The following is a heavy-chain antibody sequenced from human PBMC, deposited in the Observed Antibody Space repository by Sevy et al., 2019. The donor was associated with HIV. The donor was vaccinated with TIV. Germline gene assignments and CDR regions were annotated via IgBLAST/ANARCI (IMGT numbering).Heavy chain of an antibody. CDR3: TTDKIGYRSGGSCYYYYYYGMDV. CDR2: IKSKTDGGTT. D-gene: IGHD2-15*01. J-gene: IGHJ6*02. CDR1: GFTFSNAW. V-gene: IGHV3-15*01. Sequence: GGSLRLSCAASGFTFSNAWMSWVRQAPGKGLEWVGRIKSKTDGGTTDYAAPVKGRFTISRDDSKNTLYLQMNSLKTEDTAVYYCTTDKIGYRSGGSCYYYYYYGMDVWGQGTTVTVSS.